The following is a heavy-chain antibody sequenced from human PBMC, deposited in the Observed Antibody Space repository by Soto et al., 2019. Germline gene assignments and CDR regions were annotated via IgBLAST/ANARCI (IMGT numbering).Heavy chain of an antibody. Sequence: PGGSLRLSCAASGFTFSSYSMNWVRQAPGKGLEWVSYISSSSSTIYYADSVKGRFTISRDNAKNSLYLQMNSLRDEDTAVYYCARDRHYDGAWPPAGFDPWGQGTLVTVSS. CDR1: GFTFSSYS. CDR3: ARDRHYDGAWPPAGFDP. CDR2: ISSSSSTI. D-gene: IGHD4-17*01. V-gene: IGHV3-48*02. J-gene: IGHJ5*02.